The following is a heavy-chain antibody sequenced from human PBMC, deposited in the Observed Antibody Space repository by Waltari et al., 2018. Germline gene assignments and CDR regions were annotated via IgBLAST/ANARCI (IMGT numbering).Heavy chain of an antibody. J-gene: IGHJ5*02. D-gene: IGHD3-9*01. CDR2: ISYDGSNK. CDR3: ARPDYDILGFDP. Sequence: QVQLVGSGGGVVQPGRSLRLSCAASGFTFRRYARHWVRQAPGKGLDWVAVISYDGSNKYYADSVKGRFTISRDNSKNTLYLQMNSLRAEDTAVYYCARPDYDILGFDPWGQGTLVTVSS. V-gene: IGHV3-30*16. CDR1: GFTFRRYA.